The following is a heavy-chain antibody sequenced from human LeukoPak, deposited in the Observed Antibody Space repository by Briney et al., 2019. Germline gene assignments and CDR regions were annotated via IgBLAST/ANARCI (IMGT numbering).Heavy chain of an antibody. D-gene: IGHD5-18*01. J-gene: IGHJ4*02. V-gene: IGHV3-30-3*01. Sequence: GRSLRLSCAASGFTFSSYAMHWVRQAPGKGLEWVAVISYDGSNKYYADSVKGRFTISRDNSKNTLYLQMNSLRAEDTAVYYCARDPTAMEAGPFDYWGQGTLVTVSS. CDR3: ARDPTAMEAGPFDY. CDR2: ISYDGSNK. CDR1: GFTFSSYA.